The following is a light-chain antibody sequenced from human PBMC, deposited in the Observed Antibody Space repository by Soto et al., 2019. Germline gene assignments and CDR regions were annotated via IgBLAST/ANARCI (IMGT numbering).Light chain of an antibody. Sequence: EIVMTQSPATLSVSPGERATLSCRASQSVSSNLAWYQQKPGQAPRPLIYGASTRATGIPARFSGSGSGTDFTLTISSLEPEDFAVYYCQQYGTIFGQGTRLEIK. J-gene: IGKJ5*01. CDR2: GAS. CDR1: QSVSSN. CDR3: QQYGTI. V-gene: IGKV3-15*01.